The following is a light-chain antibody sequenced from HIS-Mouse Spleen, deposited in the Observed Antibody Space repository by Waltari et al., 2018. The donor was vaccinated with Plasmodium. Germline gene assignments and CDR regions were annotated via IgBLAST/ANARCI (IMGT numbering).Light chain of an antibody. CDR1: SGSFSTSYY. Sequence: QTVVTQEPSFSVSPGGPVTTTCGLSSGSFSTSYYPRWYQQTPGQAPRTLIYSTNTRSSGVPDRFSGSILGNKAALTITGAQADDESDYYCVLYMGSGTVVFGGGTKLTVL. V-gene: IGLV8-61*01. CDR2: STN. J-gene: IGLJ2*01. CDR3: VLYMGSGTVV.